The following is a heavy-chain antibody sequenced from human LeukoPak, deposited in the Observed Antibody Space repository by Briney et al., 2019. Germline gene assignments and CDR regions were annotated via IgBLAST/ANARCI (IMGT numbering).Heavy chain of an antibody. CDR2: INHSGST. D-gene: IGHD6-19*01. Sequence: SETLSLTCAVYGGFFSGYYWSWIRQPPGKGLEWIGEINHSGSTNYNPSLKSRVTISVDTSKNQFSLKLSSVTAADKAVYYCARGGESSGWSFDYWGQGTLVTVSS. V-gene: IGHV4-34*01. J-gene: IGHJ4*02. CDR1: GGFFSGYY. CDR3: ARGGESSGWSFDY.